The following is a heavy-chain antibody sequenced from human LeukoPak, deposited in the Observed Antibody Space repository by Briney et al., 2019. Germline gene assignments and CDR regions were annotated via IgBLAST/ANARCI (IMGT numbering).Heavy chain of an antibody. J-gene: IGHJ3*02. V-gene: IGHV3-30*04. D-gene: IGHD3-22*01. CDR1: GFTFSTYA. CDR3: ARATFSNVDSSAEDAFDI. Sequence: GGSLRLSCAASGFTFSTYAMHWVRQAPGKVLEWVAVISYDGSSKYYADSVKGRFTISRDNSKNTLYLQMNSLRAEDTAVYYCARATFSNVDSSAEDAFDIWGQGTMVTVSS. CDR2: ISYDGSSK.